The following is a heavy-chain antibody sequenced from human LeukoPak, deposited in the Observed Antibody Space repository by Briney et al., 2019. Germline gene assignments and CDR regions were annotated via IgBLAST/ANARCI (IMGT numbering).Heavy chain of an antibody. D-gene: IGHD6-13*01. CDR3: VRDHHIPAAGNDY. CDR1: GFTLSRDW. V-gene: IGHV3-7*01. Sequence: GGSLRLSCAASGFTLSRDWMTWIRQAPGKGLEWVAHNKGDGTKESYGDSVKGRFTISRDNTKNSLFLQLNSLTAEDTAVYYCVRDHHIPAAGNDYWGQGTLVTVSS. CDR2: NKGDGTKE. J-gene: IGHJ4*02.